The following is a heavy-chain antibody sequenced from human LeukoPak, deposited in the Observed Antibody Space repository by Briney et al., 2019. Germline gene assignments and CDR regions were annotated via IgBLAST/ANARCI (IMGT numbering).Heavy chain of an antibody. D-gene: IGHD5-18*01. J-gene: IGHJ6*02. CDR2: IIPIFGTA. CDR1: GGTFSSYA. Sequence: GASVKVSCTASGGTFSSYAISWVRQAPGQGLEWMGGIIPIFGTANYAQKFQGRVTITADESTSTAYMELSSLRSEDTAGYYGARPEKKWILGVPAVTRDYGMDVWGQGTTVTVSS. CDR3: ARPEKKWILGVPAVTRDYGMDV. V-gene: IGHV1-69*01.